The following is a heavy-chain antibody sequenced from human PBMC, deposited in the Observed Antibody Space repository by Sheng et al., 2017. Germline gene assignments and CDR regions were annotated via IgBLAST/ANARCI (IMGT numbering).Heavy chain of an antibody. CDR1: GFSFSITW. D-gene: IGHD1-26*01. CDR3: TTDQVGFGMDV. CDR2: IKSETDGGTT. V-gene: IGHV3-15*01. Sequence: EVRLVESGGGLIKPGESLRLSCAASGFSFSITWMSWVRQAPGKGLEWVGCIKSETDGGTTEYAAHVKGRFTISRDNSKDMLFLEMNSLKSEDSAVYYCTTDQVGFGMDVWGRGTTVIVSS. J-gene: IGHJ6*02.